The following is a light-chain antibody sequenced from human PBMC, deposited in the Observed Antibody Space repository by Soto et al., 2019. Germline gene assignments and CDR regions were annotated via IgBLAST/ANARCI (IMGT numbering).Light chain of an antibody. Sequence: EIVMTQSPATLSESPGERATLSCRASQSVSSNLAWYQQKPGQAPRLLIYGASTRATGTPARFSGSGSGTEFTLTISSLQSEDFAVYFCQQYGGSPAITFGQGTRLGL. V-gene: IGKV3-15*01. CDR1: QSVSSN. CDR3: QQYGGSPAIT. CDR2: GAS. J-gene: IGKJ5*01.